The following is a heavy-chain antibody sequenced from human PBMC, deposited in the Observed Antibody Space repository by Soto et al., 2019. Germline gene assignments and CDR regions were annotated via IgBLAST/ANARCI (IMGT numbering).Heavy chain of an antibody. CDR2: INTDGSST. V-gene: IGHV3-74*01. Sequence: PGGSLRLSCAVSGFTFSSFWMHWVRQAPGEGLVWVSRINTDGSSTSYADSVKGRFTISRDNAKNTLYLQMNSLRVEDTAMYYSAKRGVDTFGLSYWGQGTLVTVS. CDR3: AKRGVDTFGLSY. J-gene: IGHJ4*02. CDR1: GFTFSSFW. D-gene: IGHD3-10*01.